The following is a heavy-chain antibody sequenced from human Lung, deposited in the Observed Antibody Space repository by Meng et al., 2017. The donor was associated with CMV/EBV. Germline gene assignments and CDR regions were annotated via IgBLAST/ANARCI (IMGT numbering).Heavy chain of an antibody. V-gene: IGHV1-69*05. CDR1: GGTFDNCA. CDR3: ARGPESEGILHYFGH. Sequence: SXXVSXKASGGTFDNCALGWVRQAPGQGLEWVGGIIPISATPNYAQRFQGRVTITTDESMSTTYMELSSLSSEDTAMYYCARGPESEGILHYFGHWGQGXLVTVSS. CDR2: IIPISATP. D-gene: IGHD3-10*01. J-gene: IGHJ4*02.